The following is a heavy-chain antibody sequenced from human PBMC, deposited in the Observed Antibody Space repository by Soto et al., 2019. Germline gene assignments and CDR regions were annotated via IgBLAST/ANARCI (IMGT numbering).Heavy chain of an antibody. CDR3: ARGLTGGKGWWTSGMDV. D-gene: IGHD2-15*01. V-gene: IGHV4-31*03. J-gene: IGHJ6*02. CDR2: IYYSGST. Sequence: QVQLQESGPGLVKPSQTLSLTCTVSGGSISSGGYYWSWIRQHPGKGLEWIGYIYYSGSTYYNPFLKSRVTITVETSKNQFSPKLSSVTAADTAVYYCARGLTGGKGWWTSGMDVWGQGTTVTGSS. CDR1: GGSISSGGYY.